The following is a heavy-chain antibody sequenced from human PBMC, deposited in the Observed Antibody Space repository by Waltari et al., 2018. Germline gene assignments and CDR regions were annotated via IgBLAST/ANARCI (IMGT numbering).Heavy chain of an antibody. J-gene: IGHJ6*02. V-gene: IGHV1-69*13. Sequence: QVQLVQSGAEVKKPGSSVKVSCKASGGTFSSYAISWVRQAPGQGLEWMGGIIPIFGTANYAQKCQGRVTITADESTSTAYMELSSLRSEDTAVYYCARDVGFDGSGSYYNVGGMDVWGQGTTVTVSS. CDR1: GGTFSSYA. D-gene: IGHD3-10*01. CDR3: ARDVGFDGSGSYYNVGGMDV. CDR2: IIPIFGTA.